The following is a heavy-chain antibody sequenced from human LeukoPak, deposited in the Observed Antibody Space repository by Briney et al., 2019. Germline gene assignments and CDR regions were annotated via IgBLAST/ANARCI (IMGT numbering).Heavy chain of an antibody. D-gene: IGHD5-24*01. J-gene: IGHJ4*02. Sequence: GGSLRLSCAASGFTFNDYTMIWVRQAPGKGLEWVSSINSRSSIIYYADSLKGRFTISRDNAKNSLYLQMNSLRAEDTAIYYCARRWLHTFDYWGQGTLVTVSS. CDR1: GFTFNDYT. CDR2: INSRSSII. CDR3: ARRWLHTFDY. V-gene: IGHV3-21*01.